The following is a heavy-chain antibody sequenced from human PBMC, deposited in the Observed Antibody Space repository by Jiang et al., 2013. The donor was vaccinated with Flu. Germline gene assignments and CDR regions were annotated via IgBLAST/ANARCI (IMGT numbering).Heavy chain of an antibody. CDR2: SILVTLIP. J-gene: IGHJ4*02. D-gene: IGHD4-17*01. Sequence: PGKGPGVGWGSSILVTLIPDTARTFQGQVTISADKSISTAYLQWSSLKASDTAMYYCARSHTTVTTMDYWGQGTLVTVSS. CDR3: ARSHTTVTTMDY. V-gene: IGHV5-51*01.